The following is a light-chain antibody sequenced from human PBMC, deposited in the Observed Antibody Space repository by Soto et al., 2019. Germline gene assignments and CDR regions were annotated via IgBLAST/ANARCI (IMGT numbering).Light chain of an antibody. Sequence: QSALTQPPSASGSPGQSVTISCTGTSSDVGGYNFVSWYQQHPGKAPKLMIYDVTKRPSGVPDRFSGSKSGNTASLTVAGLQTDDEADYFCSSYAGSNNLVFGGRTKLTVL. CDR1: SSDVGGYNF. V-gene: IGLV2-8*01. CDR3: SSYAGSNNLV. J-gene: IGLJ2*01. CDR2: DVT.